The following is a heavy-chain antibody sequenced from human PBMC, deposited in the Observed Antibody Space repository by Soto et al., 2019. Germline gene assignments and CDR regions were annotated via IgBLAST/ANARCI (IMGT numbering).Heavy chain of an antibody. CDR1: GGTFSSYA. J-gene: IGHJ4*02. Sequence: SVKVSCKASGGTFSSYAISWVRQAPGQGLEWMGGIIPIFGTANYAQKFQGRVTITADKSTSTAYMELSSLRSEDTAVYYCARSNCSSTSCYSSGRLDYWGQGTLVTVSS. CDR3: ARSNCSSTSCYSSGRLDY. V-gene: IGHV1-69*06. D-gene: IGHD2-2*02. CDR2: IIPIFGTA.